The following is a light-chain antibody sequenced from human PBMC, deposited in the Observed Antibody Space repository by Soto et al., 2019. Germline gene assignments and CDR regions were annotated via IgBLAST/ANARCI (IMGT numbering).Light chain of an antibody. CDR1: SSDVGSYSL. V-gene: IGLV2-23*01. CDR2: EGS. Sequence: QSALTQPDSVSGSPGQSITISCTGTSSDVGSYSLVSWYQQHPGKAPKLIIYEGSKRPSGVSDRFSGSKSGNTASLTISGLQAEDEADYFCCSYAGRSTLVFGGGTKLTVL. J-gene: IGLJ2*01. CDR3: CSYAGRSTLV.